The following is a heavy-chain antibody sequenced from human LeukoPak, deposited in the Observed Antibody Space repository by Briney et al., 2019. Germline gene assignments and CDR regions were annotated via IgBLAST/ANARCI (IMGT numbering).Heavy chain of an antibody. CDR1: GFTFSSYA. V-gene: IGHV3-30-3*01. D-gene: IGHD3-22*01. J-gene: IGHJ6*02. Sequence: GGSLRLSCAASGFTFSSYAMHWVRQAPVKGLEWVAVISYDGSNKYYADSVKGRFTISRDNSKNTLYLQMNSLRTEDTAVYYCARDYDSSGYYYTLWYYYYGMDVWGQGITVTVSS. CDR2: ISYDGSNK. CDR3: ARDYDSSGYYYTLWYYYYGMDV.